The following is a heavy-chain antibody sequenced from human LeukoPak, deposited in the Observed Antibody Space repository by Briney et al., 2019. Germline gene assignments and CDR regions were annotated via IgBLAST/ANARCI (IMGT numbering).Heavy chain of an antibody. CDR1: GYTFTGYY. CDR3: ARGLLKVIAPAATPLDY. D-gene: IGHD2-2*01. Sequence: GASVKVSCKASGYTFTGYYMHWVRQAPGQGLEWMGWINPNSGGTNYAQKFQGRVTMTRDTSISTAYMELSRLRSDDTAVYYCARGLLKVIAPAATPLDYWGQGTLVTVSS. CDR2: INPNSGGT. V-gene: IGHV1-2*02. J-gene: IGHJ4*02.